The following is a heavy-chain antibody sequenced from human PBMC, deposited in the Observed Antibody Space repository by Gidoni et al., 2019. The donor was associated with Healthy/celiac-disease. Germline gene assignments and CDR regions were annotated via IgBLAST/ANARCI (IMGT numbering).Heavy chain of an antibody. CDR2: ISWNSGSI. CDR3: AKGVMMYYYDSSGYFDY. V-gene: IGHV3-9*01. D-gene: IGHD3-22*01. CDR1: GFPFDDYA. Sequence: EVQLVESGGGLVQPGRSLRLSCAASGFPFDDYAMHWVRQAPGKGLEWVSGISWNSGSIGYADSVKGRFTISRDNAKNSLYLQMNSLRAEDTALYYCAKGVMMYYYDSSGYFDYWGQGTLVTVSS. J-gene: IGHJ4*02.